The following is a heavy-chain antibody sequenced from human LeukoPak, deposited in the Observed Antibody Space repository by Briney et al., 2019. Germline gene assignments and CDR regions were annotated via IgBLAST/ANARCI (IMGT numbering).Heavy chain of an antibody. D-gene: IGHD5-12*01. Sequence: GGSLRLSCAASGFTFSSYAMHWVRQAPGKGLEWVAVISYDGSNKYYADSVKGRFTISRDNAKNTLYLQMNSLRAEDTAVYYCTRDWRNLGYDYWGQGTLVTVSS. CDR1: GFTFSSYA. V-gene: IGHV3-30*04. CDR2: ISYDGSNK. J-gene: IGHJ4*02. CDR3: TRDWRNLGYDY.